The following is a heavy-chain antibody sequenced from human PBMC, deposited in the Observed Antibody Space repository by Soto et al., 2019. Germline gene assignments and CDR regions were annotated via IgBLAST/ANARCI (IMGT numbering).Heavy chain of an antibody. J-gene: IGHJ6*02. CDR1: GFTFSSYG. Sequence: QVQLVESGGGVVQPGRSLRLSCAASGFTFSSYGMHWVRQAPGKGLELLAVISYDGSNKYYADSVKGRFTISRDNSKNLLYVQMNSLRAEDTAVYYCAKDRLGYGSGGSCYSWIYYSSGMDFWVQGTKVTVSS. CDR3: AKDRLGYGSGGSCYSWIYYSSGMDF. D-gene: IGHD2-15*01. CDR2: ISYDGSNK. V-gene: IGHV3-30*18.